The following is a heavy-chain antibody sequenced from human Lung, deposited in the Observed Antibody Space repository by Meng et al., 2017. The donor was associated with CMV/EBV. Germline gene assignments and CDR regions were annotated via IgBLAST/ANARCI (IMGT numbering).Heavy chain of an antibody. CDR3: AKDTGSRGGYIFDI. CDR1: GLLFDDYA. J-gene: IGHJ6*02. Sequence: SLKISCAASGLLFDDYAMHWVRQAPGKGLEWVSGITWNSGSIGYADSVKGRFTISRNNAKNSLFLQMNSLIAEDMGVYYCAKDTGSRGGYIFDIWGQGTTVTVSS. CDR2: ITWNSGSI. D-gene: IGHD3-3*02. V-gene: IGHV3-9*03.